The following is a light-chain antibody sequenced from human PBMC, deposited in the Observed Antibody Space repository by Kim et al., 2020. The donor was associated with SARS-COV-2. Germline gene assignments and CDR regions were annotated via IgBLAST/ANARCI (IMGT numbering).Light chain of an antibody. J-gene: IGLJ2*01. CDR1: NIGGKS. Sequence: APGETARITWGGNNIGGKSVHWFQQKPGRAPVLVIFYDDDRPSGIPERFSGSNSGNPATLTISRVEAGDEADYYCQVWDDNTNHVVFGGGTQLTVL. V-gene: IGLV3-21*04. CDR3: QVWDDNTNHVV. CDR2: YDD.